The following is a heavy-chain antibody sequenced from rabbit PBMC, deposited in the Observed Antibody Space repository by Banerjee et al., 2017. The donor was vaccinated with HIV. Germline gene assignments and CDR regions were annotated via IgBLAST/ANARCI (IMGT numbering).Heavy chain of an antibody. CDR3: ARHVNGMDL. CDR1: GFDLSSYYY. J-gene: IGHJ3*01. CDR2: IDAGSGSA. Sequence: QEQLEESGGGLVKPEGSLTLTCKASGFDLSSYYYMCWVRQAPGKGLEWIGCIDAGSGSAYYASWAKGRFTISKTSSTTVTLQMTSLTAADTATYFCARHVNGMDLWGQGTLVTVS. V-gene: IGHV1S45*01.